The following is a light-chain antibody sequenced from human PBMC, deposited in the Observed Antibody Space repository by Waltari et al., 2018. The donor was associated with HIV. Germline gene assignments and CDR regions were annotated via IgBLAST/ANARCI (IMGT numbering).Light chain of an antibody. V-gene: IGLV1-40*01. CDR3: QSYDSSLSGSWV. CDR2: GNI. CDR1: SSNIGAGYD. Sequence: QSVLTQPPSVSGAPGQRVTIPCTGSSSNIGAGYDVHWYQHLPGPAPKPLIYGNIKRPSGVPDRFSGSKSGTSASLAITGLQAEDEADYYCQSYDSSLSGSWVFGGGTKLTVL. J-gene: IGLJ3*02.